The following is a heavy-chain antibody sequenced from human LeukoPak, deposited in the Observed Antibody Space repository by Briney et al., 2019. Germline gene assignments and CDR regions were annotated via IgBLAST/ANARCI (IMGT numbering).Heavy chain of an antibody. CDR2: VTGSGGST. J-gene: IGHJ4*02. D-gene: IGHD6-19*01. CDR3: AKEYSSGWYGPLDS. CDR1: GFTFASHA. Sequence: GGSLRLSCAASGFTFASHAMSWVRQAPGKGLEWVSGVTGSGGSTSYEDSVKGRFTISRDNSKDTLYLQMNSLRAEDTAVYYCAKEYSSGWYGPLDSWGQGALVTVSS. V-gene: IGHV3-23*01.